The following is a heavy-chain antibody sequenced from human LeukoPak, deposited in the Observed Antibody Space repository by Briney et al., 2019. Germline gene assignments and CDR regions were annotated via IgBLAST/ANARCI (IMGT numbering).Heavy chain of an antibody. J-gene: IGHJ4*02. CDR3: AALGLVGY. Sequence: ASVKVSCKASGYTFTSYGISWVRQAPGQGLEWMGWINPNSGGTNYAQKFQGRVTMTRDTSISTAYMELSRLRSDDTAVYYCAALGLVGYWGQGTLVTVSS. CDR1: GYTFTSYG. V-gene: IGHV1-2*02. CDR2: INPNSGGT. D-gene: IGHD6-6*01.